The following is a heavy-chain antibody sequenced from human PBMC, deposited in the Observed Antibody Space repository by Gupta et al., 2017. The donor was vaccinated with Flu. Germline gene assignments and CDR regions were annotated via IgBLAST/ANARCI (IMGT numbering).Heavy chain of an antibody. CDR3: ARRDSCLEWSEDNWFDP. Sequence: EVQLVESGGGLVKPGGSLRLSCAASGFTFSSYSMNWVRQAPGKGLEWVSSISSSSSYIYYADSVKGRFTISRDNAKNSLYLQMNSLRAEDTAVYYCARRDSCLEWSEDNWFDPWGQGNLVTVSS. CDR2: ISSSSSYI. V-gene: IGHV3-21*01. D-gene: IGHD3-3*02. J-gene: IGHJ5*02. CDR1: GFTFSSYS.